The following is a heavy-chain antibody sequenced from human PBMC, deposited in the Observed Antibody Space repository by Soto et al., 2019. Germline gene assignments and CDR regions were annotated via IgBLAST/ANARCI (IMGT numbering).Heavy chain of an antibody. CDR3: SRPNQGDFAFDI. V-gene: IGHV4-4*09. Sequence: SETLSLTCTVSGSSITGHYWSWIRQSPGKGLEWIGYIHNSGTSNYNPSLESRVTISLDTSTNQLSLRLTSVTAADTAVYYCSRPNQGDFAFDIWGRGTMVTVSS. CDR1: GSSITGHY. J-gene: IGHJ3*02. CDR2: IHNSGTS.